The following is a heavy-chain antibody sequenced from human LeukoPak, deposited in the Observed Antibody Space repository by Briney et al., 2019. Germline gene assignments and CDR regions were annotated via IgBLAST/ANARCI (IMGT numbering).Heavy chain of an antibody. CDR2: ISYDETRK. D-gene: IGHD5-18*01. Sequence: GGSLRLSCAASGFTFSRYVMFWVCEPPGRAPEWVAVISYDETRKFYADSVRGRFTISRDNSKNTLYLQMNSLRSEDTAVYYCARLNGYSYGSGVGAYYYYYYMDVWGKGTTVTVSS. CDR3: ARLNGYSYGSGVGAYYYYYYMDV. CDR1: GFTFSRYV. V-gene: IGHV3-30*03. J-gene: IGHJ6*03.